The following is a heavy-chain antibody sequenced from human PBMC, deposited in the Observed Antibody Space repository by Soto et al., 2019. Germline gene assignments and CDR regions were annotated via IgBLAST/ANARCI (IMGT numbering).Heavy chain of an antibody. CDR2: TYYRSKWYN. D-gene: IGHD6-19*01. CDR1: GDSVSSNSAA. Sequence: SQTLSLTCAISGDSVSSNSAAWNWIRQSPSRGLEWLGRTYYRSKWYNDYAVSVKSRITINPDTSKNQFSLQPNSVTPEDTAVYYCARDPDDSSGAVNAFDIWGQGTTVTVSS. V-gene: IGHV6-1*01. CDR3: ARDPDDSSGAVNAFDI. J-gene: IGHJ3*02.